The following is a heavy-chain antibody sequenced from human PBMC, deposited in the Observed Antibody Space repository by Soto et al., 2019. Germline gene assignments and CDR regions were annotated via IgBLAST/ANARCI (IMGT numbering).Heavy chain of an antibody. CDR3: ARGGIIVVVVAATVSAEYFQH. V-gene: IGHV1-3*01. Sequence: ASVKVSCKASGYTFTSYAMHWVRQAPGQRLEWMGWINAGNGNTKYSQKFQGRVTITRDTSASTAYMELSSLRSEDTAVYYCARGGIIVVVVAATVSAEYFQHWGQGTLVTVSS. CDR1: GYTFTSYA. J-gene: IGHJ1*01. D-gene: IGHD2-15*01. CDR2: INAGNGNT.